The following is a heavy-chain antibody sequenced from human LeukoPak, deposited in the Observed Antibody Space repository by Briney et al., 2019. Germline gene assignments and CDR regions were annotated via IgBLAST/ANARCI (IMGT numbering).Heavy chain of an antibody. J-gene: IGHJ4*02. CDR2: IYSGGST. V-gene: IGHV3-53*01. CDR3: ARGDLGHSSGWFLDY. Sequence: GGSLRLSCAASGLIVSRNYMSWVRQAPGKGLEGVSVIYSGGSTYYADPVKGRFSISRDNSKNTLYLQMNSLRAEDTAVYYCARGDLGHSSGWFLDYWGQGILVTVSS. D-gene: IGHD6-19*01. CDR1: GLIVSRNY.